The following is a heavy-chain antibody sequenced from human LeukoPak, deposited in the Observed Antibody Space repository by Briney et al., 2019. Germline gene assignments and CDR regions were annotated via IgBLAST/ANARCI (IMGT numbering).Heavy chain of an antibody. V-gene: IGHV4-38-2*02. CDR2: IYHSGST. J-gene: IGHJ3*02. D-gene: IGHD6-19*01. Sequence: SETLSLTCTVSGYSISSGYYWGWIRQPPGKGLEWIGSIYHSGSTYYNPSLKSRVTISVDTSKNQFSLKLSSVTAADTAVYYCARDLGSSGWYGDAFDIWGQGTMVTVSS. CDR1: GYSISSGYY. CDR3: ARDLGSSGWYGDAFDI.